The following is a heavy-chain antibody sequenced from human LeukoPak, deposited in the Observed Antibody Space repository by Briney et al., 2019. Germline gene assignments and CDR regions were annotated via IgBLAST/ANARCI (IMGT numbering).Heavy chain of an antibody. CDR2: IYYSGST. V-gene: IGHV4-39*07. D-gene: IGHD4-17*01. Sequence: PSETLSLTCTVSGGSISSSSYYWGWIRQPPGKGLEWIGSIYYSGSTYYNPSLKSRVAISVDTSKNQFSLKLSSVTAADTAVYYCARVRRDIENDYGDYRGVQYFDLWGRGTLVTVSS. CDR3: ARVRRDIENDYGDYRGVQYFDL. J-gene: IGHJ2*01. CDR1: GGSISSSSYY.